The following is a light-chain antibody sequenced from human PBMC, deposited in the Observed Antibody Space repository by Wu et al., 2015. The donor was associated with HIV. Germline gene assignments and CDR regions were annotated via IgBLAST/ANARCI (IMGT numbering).Light chain of an antibody. CDR2: GAS. J-gene: IGKJ4*01. CDR3: QQYNFWPT. V-gene: IGKV3-15*01. Sequence: EIVMTQSPATLSVSPGERVTLSCRASQSVKNKLAWYRQKPGQAPRLVIQGASTRATGIPARFTGSGSGTEFTLTISSLQSEDFAVYFCQQYNFWPTFGGGTKVEI. CDR1: QSVKNK.